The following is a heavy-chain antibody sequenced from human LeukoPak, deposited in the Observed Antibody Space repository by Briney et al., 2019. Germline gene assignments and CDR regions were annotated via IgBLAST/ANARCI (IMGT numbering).Heavy chain of an antibody. V-gene: IGHV4-34*01. CDR1: GGSFSGYY. CDR3: ARGGLPPTDY. D-gene: IGHD5-12*01. CDR2: ITHSGST. Sequence: SETLSLTCAVYGGSFSGYYWSWIRQPPGKGLEWIGEITHSGSTNYNPSLKSRVIISVDTSKNRFSLKLSSVTAADTAVYYCARGGLPPTDYWGQGTLVTVSS. J-gene: IGHJ4*02.